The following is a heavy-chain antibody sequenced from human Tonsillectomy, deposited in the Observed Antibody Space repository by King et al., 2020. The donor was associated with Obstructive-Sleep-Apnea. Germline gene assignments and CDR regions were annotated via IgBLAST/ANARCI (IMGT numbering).Heavy chain of an antibody. V-gene: IGHV3-30*04. J-gene: IGHJ4*02. Sequence: VQLVESGGDVVQPGRSLRLSCAASGFTFSSYAMHWVRQAPGKGLEWVAIISYVGSKKYYADSVKGRFTISRDNSQNTLYLQMNSLSAEDTAMYFCARENYGVLYFDYWGQGTLVTVSS. CDR1: GFTFSSYA. D-gene: IGHD4-17*01. CDR3: ARENYGVLYFDY. CDR2: ISYVGSKK.